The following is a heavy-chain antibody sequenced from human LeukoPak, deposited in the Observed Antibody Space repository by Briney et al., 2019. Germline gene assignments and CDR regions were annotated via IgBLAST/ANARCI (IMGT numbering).Heavy chain of an antibody. CDR3: ASPPDGYCSGGSCYFDY. D-gene: IGHD2-15*01. CDR1: GFTFSSYA. V-gene: IGHV3-30-3*01. J-gene: IGHJ4*02. Sequence: QTGGSLRLSCAASGFTFSSYAMHWVRQAPGKGLEWVAVVSYDGSNKYYADSVKGRFTTSRDNSKNTLYLQMNSLRAEDTAVYYCASPPDGYCSGGSCYFDYWGQGTLVTVSS. CDR2: VSYDGSNK.